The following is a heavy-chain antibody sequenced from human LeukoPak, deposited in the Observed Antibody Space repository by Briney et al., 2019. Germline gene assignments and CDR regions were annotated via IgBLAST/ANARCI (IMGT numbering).Heavy chain of an antibody. CDR1: GDFISRYY. CDR3: ARGSMVYAS. D-gene: IGHD2-8*01. J-gene: IGHJ4*02. CDR2: VYDRGGT. V-gene: IGHV4-59*01. Sequence: SETLSLTCTVSGDFISRYYWSWIRQSPGKGLEWIGYVYDRGGTNYNPSLKSRAIISADTSKNQFSLKVTSVTAADTAVYYCARGSMVYASWGQGTLVTVSS.